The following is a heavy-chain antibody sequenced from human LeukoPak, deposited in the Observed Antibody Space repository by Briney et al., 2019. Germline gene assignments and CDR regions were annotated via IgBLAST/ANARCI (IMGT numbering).Heavy chain of an antibody. J-gene: IGHJ6*02. CDR1: GFTFSSYG. CDR3: AKDLSLYDFWSGSFLYYYYGMDV. Sequence: QPGGSLRLSCAASGFTFSSYGMHWVRQAPGKGLEWVAVISYDGSNKYYADSVKGRFTISRDNSKNTLYLQMNSLRAEDTAVYYCAKDLSLYDFWSGSFLYYYYGMDVWGQGTTVTVSS. CDR2: ISYDGSNK. D-gene: IGHD3-3*01. V-gene: IGHV3-30*18.